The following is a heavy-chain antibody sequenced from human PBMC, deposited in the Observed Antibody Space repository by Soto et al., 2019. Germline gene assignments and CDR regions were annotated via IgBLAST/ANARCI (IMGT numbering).Heavy chain of an antibody. CDR2: VYFSGNT. D-gene: IGHD6-25*01. V-gene: IGHV4-59*11. CDR3: GSVRPSGYVLS. Sequence: PSETLSLTCTVSGGSLSSHYWTWIRQSPGKGLEWIGYVYFSGNTNHNPSPKSRVTISIDTSKNQFSLRLASVTAADTAFYYCGSVRPSGYVLSWGQGTLVTVSS. J-gene: IGHJ5*02. CDR1: GGSLSSHY.